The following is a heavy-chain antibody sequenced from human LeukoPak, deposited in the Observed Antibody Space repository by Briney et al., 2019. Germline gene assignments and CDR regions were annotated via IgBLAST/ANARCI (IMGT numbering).Heavy chain of an antibody. CDR2: ISGSGGST. Sequence: GGSLRLSCAASGFTFSSYAMSWVRQAPGKGLEWVSAISGSGGSTYYADSVKGRFTISRDNSKNTLYLQMNSLRAEDTAVYYCAKDPRRVVVVPAAMVFFYYYYYMDVWGKGTTVTVSS. D-gene: IGHD2-2*01. J-gene: IGHJ6*03. V-gene: IGHV3-23*01. CDR3: AKDPRRVVVVPAAMVFFYYYYYMDV. CDR1: GFTFSSYA.